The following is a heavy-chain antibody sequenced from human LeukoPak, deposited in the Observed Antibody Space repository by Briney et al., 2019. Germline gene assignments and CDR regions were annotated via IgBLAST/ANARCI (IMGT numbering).Heavy chain of an antibody. V-gene: IGHV3-23*01. CDR2: TAVIGNST. Sequence: GGSLRLSCAVSGFTISKFAVSWVRQAPGKGLEWVSATAVIGNSTYYADSVQGRFSISTDTSKNTVYLQMNSLRVEDTAIYYCAKPVVPVAKPSWFDPWGQGTLVTVSS. D-gene: IGHD2-2*01. CDR1: GFTISKFA. J-gene: IGHJ5*02. CDR3: AKPVVPVAKPSWFDP.